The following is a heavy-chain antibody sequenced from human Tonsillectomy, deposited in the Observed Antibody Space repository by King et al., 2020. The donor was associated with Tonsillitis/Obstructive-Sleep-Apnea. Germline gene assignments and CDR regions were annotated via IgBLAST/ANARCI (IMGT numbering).Heavy chain of an antibody. Sequence: VQLVESGGGLVQPGGSLRLSCAASGFTVSSDCMSWVRQAPGKGLEWVSVIYSGGGTYYADSVKGRFTISRDNSKNTLYLQMNSLRAEDTAVYYCARGSDGYNFAYWGQGTLVTVSS. J-gene: IGHJ4*02. CDR1: GFTVSSDC. D-gene: IGHD5-24*01. V-gene: IGHV3-66*01. CDR3: ARGSDGYNFAY. CDR2: IYSGGGT.